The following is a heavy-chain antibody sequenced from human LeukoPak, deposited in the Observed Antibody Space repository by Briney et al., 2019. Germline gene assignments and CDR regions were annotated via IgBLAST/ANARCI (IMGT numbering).Heavy chain of an antibody. CDR3: ARKPIINNAWYYFDY. CDR1: GDSITSGPYY. Sequence: SETLSLTCTVSGDSITSGPYYWSWIRQRPGQGLEWIGYIYYSGTTYYNPSLKSRVTMSVDTSKNQFSLKLSSVTAADTAVYYCARKPIINNAWYYFDYWGQGTLVTVSS. CDR2: IYYSGTT. J-gene: IGHJ4*02. V-gene: IGHV4-31*03. D-gene: IGHD1/OR15-1a*01.